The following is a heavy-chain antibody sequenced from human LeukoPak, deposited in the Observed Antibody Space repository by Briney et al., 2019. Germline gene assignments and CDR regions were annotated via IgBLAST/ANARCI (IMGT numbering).Heavy chain of an antibody. V-gene: IGHV3-21*01. CDR3: AREAGSGSYYDY. D-gene: IGHD3-10*01. J-gene: IGHJ4*02. Sequence: RSGGSLRLSCAASGFTFSSYWMHWVRQVPGKGLEWVSSISSSSSYIYYADSVKGRFTISRDNAKNSLYLQMNSLRAEDTAAYYCAREAGSGSYYDYWGQGTLVTVSS. CDR2: ISSSSSYI. CDR1: GFTFSSYW.